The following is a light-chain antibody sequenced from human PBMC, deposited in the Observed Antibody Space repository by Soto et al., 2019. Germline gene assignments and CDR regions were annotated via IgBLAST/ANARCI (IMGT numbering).Light chain of an antibody. CDR3: SSYTSSNTYV. CDR2: EVS. CDR1: GSDVGSYNR. V-gene: IGLV2-18*02. Sequence: QSALTQPPSVSGSPGQQVAISCTGPGSDVGSYNRVSWYQQPPGTAPKVMIYEVSNRPSGVPDRFSGSKSGNTASLTISGLQAEDEADYYCSSYTSSNTYVFGTGTKLTVL. J-gene: IGLJ1*01.